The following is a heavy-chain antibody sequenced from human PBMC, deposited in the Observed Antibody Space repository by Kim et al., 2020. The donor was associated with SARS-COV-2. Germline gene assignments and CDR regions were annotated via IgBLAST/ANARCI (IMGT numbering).Heavy chain of an antibody. J-gene: IGHJ6*02. CDR3: ARQYSSSWHYYYGMDV. D-gene: IGHD6-13*01. V-gene: IGHV4-59*08. Sequence: SLKSEVTISVDTSKNQFSLKLSSVTGADTAVYYCARQYSSSWHYYYGMDVWGQGTTVTVSS.